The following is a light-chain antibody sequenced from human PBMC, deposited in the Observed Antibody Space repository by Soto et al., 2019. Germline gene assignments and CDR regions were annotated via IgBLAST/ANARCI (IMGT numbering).Light chain of an antibody. CDR3: CSYVGARTYV. Sequence: QSVLTQPASVSGSPGQSITISCTGSVSDVGSFGPVSWYQQHPGQVPKLIIYEGNRRPSGVSSRFSGSKSGNTASLTISGLRAEDEADYYCCSYVGARTYVFGAGTKVPVL. J-gene: IGLJ1*01. V-gene: IGLV2-23*01. CDR1: VSDVGSFGP. CDR2: EGN.